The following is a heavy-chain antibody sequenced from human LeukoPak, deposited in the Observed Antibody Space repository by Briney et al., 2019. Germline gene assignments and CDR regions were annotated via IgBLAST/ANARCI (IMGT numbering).Heavy chain of an antibody. CDR2: ISYDGSNK. CDR3: AKDSQKTISRNNWFDP. CDR1: GFTFSNVW. Sequence: GGSLRLSCEASGFTFSNVWMSWVRQAPGKGLEWVAIISYDGSNKYYGDSVKGRFTISRDNSKNTLYLQMNSLRAEDTAVYYCAKDSQKTISRNNWFDPWGQGTLVTVSS. V-gene: IGHV3-30*18. D-gene: IGHD2/OR15-2a*01. J-gene: IGHJ5*02.